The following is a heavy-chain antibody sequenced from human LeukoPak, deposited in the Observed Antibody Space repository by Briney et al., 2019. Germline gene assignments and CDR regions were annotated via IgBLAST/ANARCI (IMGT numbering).Heavy chain of an antibody. D-gene: IGHD6-19*01. CDR1: GGSFSGYY. CDR3: ARRSSGWYLRRNYYFDY. CDR2: INHSGST. Sequence: PSETLSLTCAVYGGSFSGYYWSWIRQPPGKGLEWIGEINHSGSTNYNPSLKSRVTISVDTSKNQLSLKLSSVTAADTAVYYCARRSSGWYLRRNYYFDYWGQGTLVTVSS. V-gene: IGHV4-34*01. J-gene: IGHJ4*02.